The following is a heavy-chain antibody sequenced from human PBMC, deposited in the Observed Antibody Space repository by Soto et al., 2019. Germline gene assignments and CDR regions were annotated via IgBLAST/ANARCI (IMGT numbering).Heavy chain of an antibody. Sequence: GESLKISCKDSGHIFSNYWIGWVRQMPGKGLEWMGIIYPGDSDTRYSPSLQGQVTITVDKSINTAYPQWSRLKASDTAIYYCARQRLWGTSGYYYFENWGQGTLVTVSS. CDR3: ARQRLWGTSGYYYFEN. J-gene: IGHJ4*02. D-gene: IGHD3-22*01. V-gene: IGHV5-51*01. CDR1: GHIFSNYW. CDR2: IYPGDSDT.